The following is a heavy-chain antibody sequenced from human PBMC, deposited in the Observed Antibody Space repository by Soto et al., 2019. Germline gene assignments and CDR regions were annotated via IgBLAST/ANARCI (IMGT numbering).Heavy chain of an antibody. Sequence: EVQLLESGGGLVQPGGSLRLSCAASGFTFSSYAMSWVRQAPGKGLEWVSAISGSGGSTYYADSVKGRFTISRDNSKNMLFLQMTGRRVEDTAVYYVRRPAPRGRHYFSFGRDVGGQGTTVTFSS. J-gene: IGHJ6*02. CDR3: RRPAPRGRHYFSFGRDV. CDR1: GFTFSSYA. V-gene: IGHV3-23*01. CDR2: ISGSGGST. D-gene: IGHD3-10*01.